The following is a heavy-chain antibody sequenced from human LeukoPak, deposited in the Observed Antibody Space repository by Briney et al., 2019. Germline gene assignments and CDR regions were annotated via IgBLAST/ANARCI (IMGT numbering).Heavy chain of an antibody. CDR2: INHSGST. Sequence: SSQTLSLTCTVSGGSISSGGYYWSWIRQPPGKGLEWIGEINHSGSTNYNPSLKSRVTISVDTSKNQFSLKLSSVTAADTAVYYCARENPDSSGFEGAFDIWGQGTMVTVSS. V-gene: IGHV4-30-2*01. J-gene: IGHJ3*02. CDR1: GGSISSGGYY. D-gene: IGHD3-22*01. CDR3: ARENPDSSGFEGAFDI.